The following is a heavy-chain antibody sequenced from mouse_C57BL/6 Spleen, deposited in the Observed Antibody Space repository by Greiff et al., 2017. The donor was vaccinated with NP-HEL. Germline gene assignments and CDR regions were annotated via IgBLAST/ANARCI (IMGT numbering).Heavy chain of an antibody. Sequence: VQLQQSGPELVKPGASVKISCKASGYAFSSSWMNWVKQRPGKGLEWIGRIYPGDGDTNYNGKFKGKATLTADKSSSTAYMQLSSLTSEDSAVYCCARSITTVQRGYFDYWGQGTTLTVSS. J-gene: IGHJ2*01. D-gene: IGHD1-1*01. CDR2: IYPGDGDT. V-gene: IGHV1-82*01. CDR1: GYAFSSSW. CDR3: ARSITTVQRGYFDY.